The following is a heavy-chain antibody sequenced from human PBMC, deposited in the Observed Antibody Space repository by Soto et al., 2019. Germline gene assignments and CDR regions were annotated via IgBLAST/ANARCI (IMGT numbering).Heavy chain of an antibody. J-gene: IGHJ4*02. D-gene: IGHD3-10*01. Sequence: LSETLSLTCTVSGGSISSYYWSWIRQPPGKGLEWIGYIYYSGSTNYNPSLKSRVTISVDTSKNQFSLKLSSVTAADTAVYYCATGTYSGRFDYWGQGTLVTVSS. CDR1: GGSISSYY. V-gene: IGHV4-59*08. CDR3: ATGTYSGRFDY. CDR2: IYYSGST.